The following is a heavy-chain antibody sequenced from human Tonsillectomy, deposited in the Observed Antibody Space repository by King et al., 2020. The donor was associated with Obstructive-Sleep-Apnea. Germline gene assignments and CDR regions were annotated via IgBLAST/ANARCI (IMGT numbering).Heavy chain of an antibody. J-gene: IGHJ4*02. V-gene: IGHV4-34*01. Sequence: HVQLQQWGAGLLKPSETLSLTCAVYGGSFSGYYWSWIRQPPGKGLEWMGEINHSGSTNYNPSLKSRVTISVDTSKNQFSLKLSSVTAADTAVYYCARSDILTGYGYFDYWGQGTLVTVSS. CDR2: INHSGST. D-gene: IGHD3-9*01. CDR1: GGSFSGYY. CDR3: ARSDILTGYGYFDY.